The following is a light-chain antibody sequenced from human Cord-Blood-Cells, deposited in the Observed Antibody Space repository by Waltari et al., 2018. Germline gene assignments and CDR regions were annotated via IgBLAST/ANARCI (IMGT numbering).Light chain of an antibody. Sequence: EIVMTQSPATLSVSPGERATLSCRASQSVSSNLAWYQQKPGQAPRLLIYGASTRATGIPARFSGIGSGTEFTLTISSLQSEDFAVDYCQQYNNWPPYTFGQGTKLEIK. CDR3: QQYNNWPPYT. CDR2: GAS. V-gene: IGKV3-15*01. CDR1: QSVSSN. J-gene: IGKJ2*01.